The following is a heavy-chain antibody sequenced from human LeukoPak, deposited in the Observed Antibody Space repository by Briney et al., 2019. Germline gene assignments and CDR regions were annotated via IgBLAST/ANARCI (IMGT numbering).Heavy chain of an antibody. J-gene: IGHJ4*02. CDR1: GGSISSYY. CDR2: GYYSGTT. V-gene: IGHV4-59*12. CDR3: ARPLFSSSWFWNY. D-gene: IGHD6-13*01. Sequence: SETLSLTCTVSGGSISSYYWSWIRQPPGKGLEWIGYGYYSGTTNYNPSLKSRVTISVDKSKNQVSLKLTSVTAADTAVYYCARPLFSSSWFWNYWGQGTLVTVSS.